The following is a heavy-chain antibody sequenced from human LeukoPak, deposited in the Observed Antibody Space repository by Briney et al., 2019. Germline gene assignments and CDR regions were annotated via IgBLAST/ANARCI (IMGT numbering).Heavy chain of an antibody. CDR2: FSGSGDTT. V-gene: IGHV3-23*01. J-gene: IGHJ3*02. CDR3: ARGGIITSYAFEI. Sequence: GGSLRLSCEASGFTFSSYAMTRVRQAPGKGLEWVSGFSGSGDTTYYADPVKGRFTISRDNSKNTLYLQMNSLRAEDTAVYYCARGGIITSYAFEIWGQGAMVTVSS. CDR1: GFTFSSYA. D-gene: IGHD3-10*01.